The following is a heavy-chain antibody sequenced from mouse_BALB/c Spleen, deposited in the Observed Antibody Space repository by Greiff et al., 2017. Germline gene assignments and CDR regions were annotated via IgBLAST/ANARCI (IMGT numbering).Heavy chain of an antibody. J-gene: IGHJ2*01. CDR3: ARGLTGSYYFDY. Sequence: VKVVESGPGLVAPSQSLSITCTVSGFSLTSYGVHWVRQPPGKGLEWLGVIWAGGSTNYNSALMSRLSISKDNSKSQVFLKMNSLQTDDTAMYYCARGLTGSYYFDYWGQGTTLTVSS. D-gene: IGHD4-1*01. V-gene: IGHV2-9*02. CDR2: IWAGGST. CDR1: GFSLTSYG.